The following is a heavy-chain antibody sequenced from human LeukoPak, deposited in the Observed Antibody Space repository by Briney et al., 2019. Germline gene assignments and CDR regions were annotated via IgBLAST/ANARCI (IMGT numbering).Heavy chain of an antibody. Sequence: PGGSLRLSCAASGFTFSSYGMHWVRQAPGKGLEWAAVIWYDGSNKYYADSVKGRFTISRDNSKNTLYLQMNSLRAEDTAVYYCARGYDYVWGSYGFDYWGQGTLVTVSS. J-gene: IGHJ4*02. CDR1: GFTFSSYG. CDR2: IWYDGSNK. V-gene: IGHV3-33*01. D-gene: IGHD3-16*01. CDR3: ARGYDYVWGSYGFDY.